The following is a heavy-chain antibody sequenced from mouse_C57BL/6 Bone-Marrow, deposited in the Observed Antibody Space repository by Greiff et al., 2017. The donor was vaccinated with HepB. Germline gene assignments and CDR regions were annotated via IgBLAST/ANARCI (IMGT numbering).Heavy chain of an antibody. CDR1: GYTFTSYW. V-gene: IGHV1-64*01. CDR2: IHPNSGST. Sequence: QVHVKQPGAELVKPGASVKLSCKASGYTFTSYWMHWVKQRPGQGLEWIGMIHPNSGSTNYNEKFKSKATLTVDKSSSTAYMQLSSLTSEDSAVYYCARWLLRGFAYWGQGTLVTVSA. J-gene: IGHJ3*01. D-gene: IGHD2-3*01. CDR3: ARWLLRGFAY.